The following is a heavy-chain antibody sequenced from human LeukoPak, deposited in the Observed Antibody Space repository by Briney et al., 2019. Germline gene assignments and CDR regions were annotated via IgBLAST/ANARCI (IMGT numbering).Heavy chain of an antibody. D-gene: IGHD6-6*01. CDR1: GDSIRNYY. J-gene: IGHJ4*02. Sequence: SETLSLTCTVSGDSIRNYYWSWIRQPPGNGLEWIGYIYNSGRTNYNPSLKSRVTISVDTSKNQFSLKLSSVTAADTAVYYCARAEYSSSSEYLDYWGQGTLVTVSS. CDR2: IYNSGRT. CDR3: ARAEYSSSSEYLDY. V-gene: IGHV4-59*01.